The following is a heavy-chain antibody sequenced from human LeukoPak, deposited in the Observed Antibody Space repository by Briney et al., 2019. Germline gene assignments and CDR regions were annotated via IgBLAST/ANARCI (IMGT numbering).Heavy chain of an antibody. CDR3: ARGVYCSSTSCYSGLGYYYYYMDV. CDR2: INPNSGGT. Sequence: ASVKVSCKASGYTFTGYYMHWVRQAPGQGLDWMGWINPNSGGTNYPQKFQGRVTMTRDTSISTAYMELSRLRSDDTAVYFCARGVYCSSTSCYSGLGYYYYYMDVWGKGTTVTVSS. V-gene: IGHV1-2*02. D-gene: IGHD2-2*02. CDR1: GYTFTGYY. J-gene: IGHJ6*03.